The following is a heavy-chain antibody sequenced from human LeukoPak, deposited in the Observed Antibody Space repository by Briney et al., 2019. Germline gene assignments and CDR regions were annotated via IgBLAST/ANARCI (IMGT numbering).Heavy chain of an antibody. CDR2: IYTSGNT. Sequence: PSQTLSLTCTVSGGSISSGNYCWNWIRQPAGKGLEWIGRIYTSGNTNYNPSLKSRVTISLDTSKNQLSLKLSSVTAADTALYYCARGNFYCSSDSCREAWFDPWGQGTLVTVSS. J-gene: IGHJ5*02. D-gene: IGHD2-15*01. CDR3: ARGNFYCSSDSCREAWFDP. CDR1: GGSISSGNYC. V-gene: IGHV4-61*02.